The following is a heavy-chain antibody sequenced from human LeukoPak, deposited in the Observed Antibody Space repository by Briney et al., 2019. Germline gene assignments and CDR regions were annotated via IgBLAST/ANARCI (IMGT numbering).Heavy chain of an antibody. CDR1: GFSFSGYG. J-gene: IGHJ4*02. V-gene: IGHV3-30*02. CDR2: IRYDGITK. CDR3: AALHTGTFVDY. D-gene: IGHD4-17*01. Sequence: GGSLRLSCAASGFSFSGYGMHRVRQVPGKGLEWVAFIRYDGITKFYIDSVKGRFAISRDNSKNTLSLQINSLRTEDTAVYYCAALHTGTFVDYWGQGTLVTVSS.